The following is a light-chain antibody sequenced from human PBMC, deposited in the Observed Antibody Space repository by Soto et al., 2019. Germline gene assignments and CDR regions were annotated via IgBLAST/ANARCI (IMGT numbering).Light chain of an antibody. V-gene: IGLV1-44*01. CDR2: SND. Sequence: QSVLTQPPSASGTPGQRVTISCSGSSSNIGSNTVNWYQQLPGTAPKLLIYSNDQRPSGVPDRFSGSKSGTSASLVISGLQSEDEADYYCAAWDDRLSAVVFGGGTKLTVL. CDR3: AAWDDRLSAVV. J-gene: IGLJ2*01. CDR1: SSNIGSNT.